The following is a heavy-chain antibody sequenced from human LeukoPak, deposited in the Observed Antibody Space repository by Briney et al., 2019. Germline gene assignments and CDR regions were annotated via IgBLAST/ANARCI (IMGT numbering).Heavy chain of an antibody. J-gene: IGHJ6*03. CDR3: ARGVDFNYYMDV. D-gene: IGHD3-3*01. CDR1: GYSFIFFG. Sequence: ASVKVSCKASGYSFIFFGVSWVRQAPGQGLEWMGRIIPILGIANYAQKFQGRVTITADKSTSTAYMELSSLRSEDTAVYYCARGVDFNYYMDVWGKGTTVTVSS. CDR2: IIPILGIA. V-gene: IGHV1-69*04.